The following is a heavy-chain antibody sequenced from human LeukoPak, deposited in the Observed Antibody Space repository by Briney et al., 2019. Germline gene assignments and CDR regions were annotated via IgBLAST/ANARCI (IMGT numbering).Heavy chain of an antibody. D-gene: IGHD3-9*01. CDR2: MNPNSGNT. J-gene: IGHJ6*02. CDR1: GYTFTSYD. CDR3: ASVGATYYDILTGYYGYYYGMDV. Sequence: ASVKVSCKASGYTFTSYDINWVRQATGQGLEWMGWMNPNSGNTGYAQKFQGRVTMTRNTSISTAYMELSSLRSEDTAVYYCASVGATYYDILTGYYGYYYGMDVWGQGTTVTVSS. V-gene: IGHV1-8*01.